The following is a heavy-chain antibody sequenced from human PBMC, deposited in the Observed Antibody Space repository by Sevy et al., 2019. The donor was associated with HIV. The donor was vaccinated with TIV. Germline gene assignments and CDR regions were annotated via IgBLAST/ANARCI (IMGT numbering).Heavy chain of an antibody. CDR2: ISAYNGNT. J-gene: IGHJ6*02. Sequence: ASVKVSCKASGYTFTSYGISWVRQAPGQGLEWMGWISAYNGNTNYAQKLQGRVTMTTDTSMSTAYMELRSLRSDDTAVYYCARKPGIAAAGTNYYYYGMDVWGQGTTVTVSS. CDR1: GYTFTSYG. V-gene: IGHV1-18*01. CDR3: ARKPGIAAAGTNYYYYGMDV. D-gene: IGHD6-13*01.